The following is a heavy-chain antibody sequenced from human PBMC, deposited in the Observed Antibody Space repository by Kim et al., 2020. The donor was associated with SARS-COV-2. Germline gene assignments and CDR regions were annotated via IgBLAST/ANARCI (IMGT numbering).Heavy chain of an antibody. J-gene: IGHJ4*02. CDR3: ARVLYDTGPLDY. D-gene: IGHD5-12*01. V-gene: IGHV3-30-3*01. Sequence: GGSLRLSCAASGFTFSSYAMHWVRQAPGKGLEWVVVISYDGSNKYYADSVKGRFTISRDNSKNTLYLQMNSLRAEDTAVYHCARVLYDTGPLDYWGQGTL. CDR1: GFTFSSYA. CDR2: ISYDGSNK.